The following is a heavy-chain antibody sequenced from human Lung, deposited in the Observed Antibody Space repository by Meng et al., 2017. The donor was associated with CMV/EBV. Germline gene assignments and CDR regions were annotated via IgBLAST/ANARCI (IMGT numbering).Heavy chain of an antibody. Sequence: GESXKISXKGSGYSFTSYWIGWVRQMPGKGLEWIGIIYPGDSDTRYSPSFQGQVTILADKSISTAYLQWSSLKASDTAMYYCARHGGSTIYYYYGMDVWGQGTTVTVSS. J-gene: IGHJ6*02. V-gene: IGHV5-51*01. CDR1: GYSFTSYW. CDR2: IYPGDSDT. CDR3: ARHGGSTIYYYYGMDV. D-gene: IGHD2-15*01.